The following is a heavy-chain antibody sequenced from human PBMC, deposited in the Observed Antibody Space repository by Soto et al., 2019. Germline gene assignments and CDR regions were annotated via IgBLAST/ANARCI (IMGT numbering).Heavy chain of an antibody. CDR1: GFTFSSYA. V-gene: IGHV3-64D*08. J-gene: IGHJ4*02. Sequence: PGGSLRLSCSASGFTFSSYAMHWVRQAPGKGLEYVPAISSNGGSTYYADSVKGRFTISRDNSKNTLYLQMSSLRAEDTAVYYCVMTMVRGVIKGGFDYWGQGTLVTVSS. CDR3: VMTMVRGVIKGGFDY. D-gene: IGHD3-10*01. CDR2: ISSNGGST.